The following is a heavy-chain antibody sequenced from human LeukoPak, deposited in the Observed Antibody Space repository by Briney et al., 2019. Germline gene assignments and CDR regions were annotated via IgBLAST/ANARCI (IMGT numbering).Heavy chain of an antibody. Sequence: GGSLRLSCAASGFTFSSYSMNWVRQAPGKGLEWVSYISSSSSTIYYADSVKGRFTISRDNSKNTLYLQMNSLRAEDTAVYYCAKDKRGGIAAAVSDYWGQGTLVTVSS. CDR2: ISSSSSTI. V-gene: IGHV3-48*01. CDR1: GFTFSSYS. CDR3: AKDKRGGIAAAVSDY. D-gene: IGHD6-13*01. J-gene: IGHJ4*02.